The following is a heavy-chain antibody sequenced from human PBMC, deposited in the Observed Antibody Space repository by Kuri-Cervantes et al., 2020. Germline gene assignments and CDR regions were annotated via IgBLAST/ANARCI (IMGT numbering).Heavy chain of an antibody. CDR2: IWYDGSNK. D-gene: IGHD3-3*02. CDR1: GFTFSSYG. J-gene: IGHJ6*02. V-gene: IGHV3-33*03. CDR3: ATSHLIKGYYYYYYGMDV. Sequence: GESLKISCAASGFTFSSYGMHWVRQAPGKGLEWVAVIWYDGSNKYYADSVKGRFTISRDNAKNTLYLQMNSLRAEDTAVYYRATSHLIKGYYYYYYGMDVWGQGTTVTVSS.